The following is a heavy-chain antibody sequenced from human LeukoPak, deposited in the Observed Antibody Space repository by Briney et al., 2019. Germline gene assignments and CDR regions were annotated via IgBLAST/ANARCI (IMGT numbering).Heavy chain of an antibody. CDR3: ARSLAGPRARPSDY. Sequence: PSETLSLTCTVSGGSIRSSDYYWGWIRQPPGRGLEWIGIIYYSGSTYYNPSLKSRVTISVDTSKNQISLKLNSVTAADTAVYYCARSLAGPRARPSDYWGQGILVTVPS. J-gene: IGHJ4*02. D-gene: IGHD6-19*01. CDR2: IYYSGST. V-gene: IGHV4-39*01. CDR1: GGSIRSSDYY.